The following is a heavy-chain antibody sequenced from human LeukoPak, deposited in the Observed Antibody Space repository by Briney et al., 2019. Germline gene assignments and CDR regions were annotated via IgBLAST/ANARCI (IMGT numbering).Heavy chain of an antibody. Sequence: LAGGSLRLSCAASGFTFSTFWMHWVRQAPGKGLVWVSGIKSDGSITTYADSVKGRFTISRDNAENTLYLQMNSLRAEDTAVYYCARGRYYGMDVWGQGTTVTVSS. J-gene: IGHJ6*02. V-gene: IGHV3-74*03. CDR3: ARGRYYGMDV. CDR1: GFTFSTFW. CDR2: IKSDGSIT.